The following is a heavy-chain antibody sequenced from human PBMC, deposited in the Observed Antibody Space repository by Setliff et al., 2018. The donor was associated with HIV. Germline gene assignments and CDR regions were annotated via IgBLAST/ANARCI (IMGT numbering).Heavy chain of an antibody. V-gene: IGHV4-61*09. D-gene: IGHD3-16*02. CDR2: ISASGNT. J-gene: IGHJ4*02. CDR1: GPPIGIGSYC. Sequence: PSETLSLTCTVSGPPIGIGSYCWTWIRQPAGRGLEWIAHISASGNTKYNPTLQSRVTLSMDPSNNQFSLNLTSMTAADTAVYYCARRESGSSYRFFNYWGLGSLVTVSS. CDR3: ARRESGSSYRFFNY.